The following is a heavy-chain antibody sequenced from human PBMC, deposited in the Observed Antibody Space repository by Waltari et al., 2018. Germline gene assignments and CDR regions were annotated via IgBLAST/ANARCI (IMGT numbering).Heavy chain of an antibody. D-gene: IGHD2-21*02. Sequence: EVQLLESGGGLVQPGGSLRLSCAASGFTFSSYGMSWVRQAPGKGPEWVSAISGGSDYIYYSDSVRGRFTISRDNSKNTLYLQMRSLKAEDTAVYYCAKVGVVTAWDEYWGQGTLVTVSS. CDR3: AKVGVVTAWDEY. CDR2: ISGGSDYI. J-gene: IGHJ4*02. CDR1: GFTFSSYG. V-gene: IGHV3-23*01.